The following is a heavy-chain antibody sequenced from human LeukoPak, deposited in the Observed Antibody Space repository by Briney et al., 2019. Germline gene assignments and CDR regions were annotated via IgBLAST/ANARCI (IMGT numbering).Heavy chain of an antibody. CDR3: ATRPYNWSEKEPYYYMDV. V-gene: IGHV1-46*01. CDR1: GYTFTSYY. J-gene: IGHJ6*03. Sequence: ASVKVSCKASGYTFTSYYMHWVRQAPGQGLEWMGIINPSGGSTSYAQKFQGRVTMTRDTSTSTVYMELSSLRSEDTAVYYCATRPYNWSEKEPYYYMDVWGKGTTVTVSS. D-gene: IGHD1-20*01. CDR2: INPSGGST.